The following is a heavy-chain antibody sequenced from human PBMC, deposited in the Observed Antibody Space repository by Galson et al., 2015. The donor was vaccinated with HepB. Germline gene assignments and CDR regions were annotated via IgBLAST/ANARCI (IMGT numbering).Heavy chain of an antibody. Sequence: SVKVSCKASGGTFSSYAISWVRQAPGQGLEWMGGIIPIFGTANYAQKFQGRVTITADESTSTAYMELSSLRSEDTAVYYCARGRSVVVIAIDAFDIWGQGTMVTVSS. CDR2: IIPIFGTA. CDR1: GGTFSSYA. V-gene: IGHV1-69*13. D-gene: IGHD2-21*01. J-gene: IGHJ3*02. CDR3: ARGRSVVVIAIDAFDI.